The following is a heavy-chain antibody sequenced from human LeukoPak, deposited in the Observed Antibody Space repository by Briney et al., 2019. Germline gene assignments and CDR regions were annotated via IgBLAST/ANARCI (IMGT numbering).Heavy chain of an antibody. CDR1: GYTFTGYY. J-gene: IGHJ1*01. Sequence: ASVKVSCKASGYTFTGYYMHWVRQATGQGLEWMGWMNPNSGNTGYLQKFQGRVTMTRNTSISTAYMELSSLRSEDTAVYYCARAVGYCSGGTCYRSKYFQHWGQGTLVTVSS. D-gene: IGHD2-15*01. CDR3: ARAVGYCSGGTCYRSKYFQH. V-gene: IGHV1-8*02. CDR2: MNPNSGNT.